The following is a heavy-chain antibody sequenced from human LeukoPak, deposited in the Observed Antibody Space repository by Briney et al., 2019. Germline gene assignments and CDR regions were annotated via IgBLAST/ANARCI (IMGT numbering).Heavy chain of an antibody. Sequence: PGGSLRLSCAASGFTFSSYWMHWVRQAPGKGLVWVSRINSDGSSTTYADSVKGRFTISRDNAKNTLYLQMNSLRAEDTAVYYCARVGSIYDYGDDWGQGTLVTVSS. D-gene: IGHD2-21*01. J-gene: IGHJ4*02. CDR2: INSDGSST. V-gene: IGHV3-74*01. CDR1: GFTFSSYW. CDR3: ARVGSIYDYGDD.